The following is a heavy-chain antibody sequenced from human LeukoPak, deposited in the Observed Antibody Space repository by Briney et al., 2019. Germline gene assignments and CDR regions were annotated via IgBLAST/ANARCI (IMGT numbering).Heavy chain of an antibody. CDR2: IKQDGIEK. J-gene: IGHJ4*02. CDR1: GFTLSNHW. Sequence: GGSLRLSCAASGFTLSNHWMIWVRQAPGKGLECVANIKQDGIEKYYLDSVKGRFTISRDNAKNSVYLQMNSLRVEDTAVYYCAREGDSGSYYWGQGTLVTVSS. D-gene: IGHD1-26*01. V-gene: IGHV3-7*01. CDR3: AREGDSGSYY.